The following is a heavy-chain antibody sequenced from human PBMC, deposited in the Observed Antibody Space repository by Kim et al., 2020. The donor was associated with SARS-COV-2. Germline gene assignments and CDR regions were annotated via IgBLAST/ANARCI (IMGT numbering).Heavy chain of an antibody. Sequence: ASVKVSCKASGYTFTSYYMHWVRQAPGQGLEWMGIIKPSGGSTNYAQKFQGRVTMTRDTSTSTVYMELSSLRSEDTAVYYCARDPILSIRFLEDPRGGYYYGMDVWGQGTTVTVSS. V-gene: IGHV1-46*01. J-gene: IGHJ6*02. D-gene: IGHD3-3*01. CDR1: GYTFTSYY. CDR2: IKPSGGST. CDR3: ARDPILSIRFLEDPRGGYYYGMDV.